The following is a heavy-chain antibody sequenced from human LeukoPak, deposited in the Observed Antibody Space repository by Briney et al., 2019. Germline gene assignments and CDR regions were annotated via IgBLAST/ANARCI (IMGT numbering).Heavy chain of an antibody. CDR1: GGSISSSSYY. CDR2: IYYSGST. D-gene: IGHD6-13*01. CDR3: ARPAGTGRFLLVFDN. J-gene: IGHJ4*02. Sequence: SETLSLTCTVSGGSISSSSYYWGWIRQPPGKGLEWIGSIYYSGSTYYNPSLKSRVTISVDTSKNQFSLKLSSVTAADTAVYYCARPAGTGRFLLVFDNWGQGTLVTVSS. V-gene: IGHV4-39*01.